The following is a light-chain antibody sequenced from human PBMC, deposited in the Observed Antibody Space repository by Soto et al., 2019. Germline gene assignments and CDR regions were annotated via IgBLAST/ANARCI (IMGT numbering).Light chain of an antibody. V-gene: IGLV1-40*01. CDR1: SSNIGAGYD. Sequence: QSALTQPPSVSGAPGQRVTISCSGSSSNIGAGYDVNWYRQLPGTAPKLLIYGNSDRPSGVPDRFSGSKSGTSASLAITGLQAEDEADYFCQSYDCSLRTYVLGNRTKVTVL. J-gene: IGLJ1*01. CDR2: GNS. CDR3: QSYDCSLRTYV.